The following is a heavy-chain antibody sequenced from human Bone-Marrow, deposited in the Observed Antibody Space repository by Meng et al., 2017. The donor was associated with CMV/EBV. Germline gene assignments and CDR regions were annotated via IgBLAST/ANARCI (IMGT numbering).Heavy chain of an antibody. CDR2: ISSSSSYI. CDR1: GFTFSSYS. Sequence: GGSLRLSCAASGFTFSSYSMNWVRQAPGKGLEWVSSISSSSSYIYYADSVKGRFTISRDNAKNSLYLQMNSLRAEDTAVYYCARDRDYDFWSGSNYYYYGMDVWGQGTTVTVSS. CDR3: ARDRDYDFWSGSNYYYYGMDV. D-gene: IGHD3-3*01. J-gene: IGHJ6*02. V-gene: IGHV3-21*01.